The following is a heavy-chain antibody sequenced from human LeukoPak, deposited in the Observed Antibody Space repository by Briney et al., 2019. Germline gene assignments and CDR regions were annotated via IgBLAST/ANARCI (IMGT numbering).Heavy chain of an antibody. D-gene: IGHD1-26*01. J-gene: IGHJ6*03. V-gene: IGHV1-69*06. CDR3: ARSFREILPLGHYYYMDV. Sequence: GASVKVSCKASGGTFSSYAISWVRQAPGQGLEWMGGIIPIFGTANYAQKFQGRVTITADKSTSTAYMELSSLRSEDTAVYYCARSFREILPLGHYYYMDVWGKGTTVTVSS. CDR2: IIPIFGTA. CDR1: GGTFSSYA.